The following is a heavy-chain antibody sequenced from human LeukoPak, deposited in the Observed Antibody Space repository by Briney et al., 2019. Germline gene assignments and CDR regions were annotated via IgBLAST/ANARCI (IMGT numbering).Heavy chain of an antibody. CDR2: IYYSGST. Sequence: PSETLSLTCTVSGGSISSSSYYWGWIRQPPGTGLEWIGSIYYSGSTYYNPSLKSRVTISVDTSQKQFSLKLSSVTAADTAVYYCTRVVVTARLILGWGQGTLVTVSS. CDR1: GGSISSSSYY. D-gene: IGHD2-21*02. J-gene: IGHJ4*02. V-gene: IGHV4-39*01. CDR3: TRVVVTARLILG.